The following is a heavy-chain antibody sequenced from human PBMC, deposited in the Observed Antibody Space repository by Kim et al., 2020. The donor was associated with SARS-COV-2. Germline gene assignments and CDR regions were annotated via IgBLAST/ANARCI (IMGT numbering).Heavy chain of an antibody. CDR3: ARSEDYYDSSGYYKLLDY. D-gene: IGHD3-22*01. V-gene: IGHV5-51*01. Sequence: GESLKISCKGSGYSFTSYWIGWVRQMPGKGLEWMGIIYPGDSDTRYSPSFQGQVTISADKSISTAYLQWSSLKASDTAMYYCARSEDYYDSSGYYKLLDYWGQGTLVTVSS. CDR1: GYSFTSYW. CDR2: IYPGDSDT. J-gene: IGHJ4*02.